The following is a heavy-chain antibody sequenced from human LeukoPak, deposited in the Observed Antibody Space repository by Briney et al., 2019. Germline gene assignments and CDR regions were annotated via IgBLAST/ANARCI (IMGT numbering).Heavy chain of an antibody. CDR2: INHSGST. CDR3: ARRDPPLGWNDGDAFDI. J-gene: IGHJ3*02. Sequence: SETLSLTCVVYGGSFSGYYWSWIRQPPGKGLEWIGEINHSGSTNYNPSLKSRVTISVGTSKNQFSLKLSSVTAADTAVYYCARRDPPLGWNDGDAFDIWGQGTMVTVSS. D-gene: IGHD1-1*01. V-gene: IGHV4-34*01. CDR1: GGSFSGYY.